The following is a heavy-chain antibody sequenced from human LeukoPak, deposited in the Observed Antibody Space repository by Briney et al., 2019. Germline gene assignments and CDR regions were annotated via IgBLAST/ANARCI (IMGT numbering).Heavy chain of an antibody. J-gene: IGHJ4*02. CDR1: DESFSGYY. V-gene: IGHV4-34*01. D-gene: IGHD1-26*01. CDR2: IDHSGST. CDR3: ARIWDGYSGSDY. Sequence: SETLSLTCAVYDESFSGYYCSWIRQPPRKGLEWIGEIDHSGSTNYNPSLQSRVTISVDTSKNQFSLKVSSVSAADTAVYYCARIWDGYSGSDYWGQGTLVTVSS.